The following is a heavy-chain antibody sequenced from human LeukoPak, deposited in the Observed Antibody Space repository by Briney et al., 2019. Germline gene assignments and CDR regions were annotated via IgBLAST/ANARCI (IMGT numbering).Heavy chain of an antibody. J-gene: IGHJ4*02. Sequence: GGSLRLSCAASGFTVSNTYMSWVRQAPGKGLEWVSVIYSGGSTYYADSVKGRFTISRDNSKNTLYLQMNSLRVEDTAMYYCARKDSGWCDYWGQGTLVTVSS. D-gene: IGHD6-19*01. V-gene: IGHV3-53*01. CDR1: GFTVSNTY. CDR3: ARKDSGWCDY. CDR2: IYSGGST.